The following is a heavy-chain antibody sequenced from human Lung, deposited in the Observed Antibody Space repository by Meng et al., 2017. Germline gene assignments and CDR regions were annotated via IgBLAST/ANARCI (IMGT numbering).Heavy chain of an antibody. J-gene: IGHJ4*02. Sequence: EVERVETGGGLVQPVGSLRLSCAVSGFTFRSYWMHWVRQAPGKGLVWVSRIRGDGGSIVYADSVKGRFTISRDNAKNTLFLQMNSLRAEDTAVYYCARESGYFEYCGQGSLVTVSS. CDR1: GFTFRSYW. V-gene: IGHV3-74*03. CDR2: IRGDGGSI. CDR3: ARESGYFEY.